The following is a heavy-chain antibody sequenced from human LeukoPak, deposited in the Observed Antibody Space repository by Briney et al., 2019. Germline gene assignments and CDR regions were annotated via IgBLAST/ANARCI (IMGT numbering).Heavy chain of an antibody. CDR2: INHSGST. CDR3: ARQRVPGSSFVDA. V-gene: IGHV4-34*01. Sequence: SETLSLTCAVYGGSFSGYYWSWIRQPPGKRLEWIGEINHSGSTNYNPSLKSRVTISVDTSKNQFSLKLSSVTAADTAVYYCARQRVPGSSFVDAWGKGTTVTVSS. D-gene: IGHD3-3*02. J-gene: IGHJ6*04. CDR1: GGSFSGYY.